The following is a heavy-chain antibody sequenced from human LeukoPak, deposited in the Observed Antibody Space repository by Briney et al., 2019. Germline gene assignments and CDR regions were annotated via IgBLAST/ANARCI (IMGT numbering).Heavy chain of an antibody. CDR3: ARYSSSGPYYFDY. D-gene: IGHD6-13*01. V-gene: IGHV5-51*01. Sequence: GESLKISCKGSGYSFTSYWIGWVRQMPGKGLEWMGIIYPGDSDTRYSPSFQGQVTISAAKSISTAYLQWSSLKASDTAMYYSARYSSSGPYYFDYWGQGTLVTVSS. CDR1: GYSFTSYW. J-gene: IGHJ4*02. CDR2: IYPGDSDT.